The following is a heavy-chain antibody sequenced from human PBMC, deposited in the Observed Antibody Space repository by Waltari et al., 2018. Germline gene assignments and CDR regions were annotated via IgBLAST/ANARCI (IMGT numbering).Heavy chain of an antibody. CDR1: GGSISSSSYY. CDR2: IYYRGGT. CDR3: ARRDLTDACDI. D-gene: IGHD3-3*01. V-gene: IGHV4-39*01. Sequence: QLQLQESGPGLVKPSETLSLTCTVSGGSISSSSYYWGWIRQPPGKGLEWIGSIYYRGGTYYNQSLKSRVTISEETSKNQFSLKLSSVTAADTAVYYCARRDLTDACDIWGQGTMVTVSS. J-gene: IGHJ3*02.